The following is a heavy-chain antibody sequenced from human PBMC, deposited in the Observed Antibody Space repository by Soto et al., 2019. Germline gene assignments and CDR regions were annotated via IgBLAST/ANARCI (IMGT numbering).Heavy chain of an antibody. CDR3: GREIVRGIIRD. CDR2: IYSSGTFM. V-gene: IGHV3-21*01. Sequence: EVQLVESGGGLVKPGGSLRLSCTASGFIFRTYGVTWVRQAPGTGLEWVSSIYSSGTFMYYADSVKGRFTISRDDAKNSLFLQLNSLRAEDTAVYYCGREIVRGIIRDWGQGTLVTVSS. D-gene: IGHD3-22*01. J-gene: IGHJ4*02. CDR1: GFIFRTYG.